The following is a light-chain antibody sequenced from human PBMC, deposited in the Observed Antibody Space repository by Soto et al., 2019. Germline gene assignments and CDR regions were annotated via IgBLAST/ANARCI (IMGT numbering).Light chain of an antibody. CDR3: QQYNTYSLT. CDR2: KAS. Sequence: IQMTQSPSALSASVGDRVTITCRASQTISNWLAWYQQKPGKAPKLLIYKASTLESGVPSRFSGSGSGTEFTLTIGSLQPEDFATYFCQQYNTYSLTFGQGTKVDIK. CDR1: QTISNW. V-gene: IGKV1-5*03. J-gene: IGKJ1*01.